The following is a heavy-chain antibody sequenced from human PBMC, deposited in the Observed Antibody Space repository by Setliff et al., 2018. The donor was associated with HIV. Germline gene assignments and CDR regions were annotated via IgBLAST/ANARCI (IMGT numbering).Heavy chain of an antibody. CDR1: GGTFSSYG. J-gene: IGHJ4*02. Sequence: SVKVSCKASGGTFSSYGITWVRQAPGQGLEWMGGSTPLLDTTNYAQKFQGRVTITTDESTNTGYMELSSLRSEDTAVYYCARESACSSTSCPKVLDYWGQGTLVTVSS. CDR3: ARESACSSTSCPKVLDY. CDR2: STPLLDTT. V-gene: IGHV1-69*05. D-gene: IGHD2-2*01.